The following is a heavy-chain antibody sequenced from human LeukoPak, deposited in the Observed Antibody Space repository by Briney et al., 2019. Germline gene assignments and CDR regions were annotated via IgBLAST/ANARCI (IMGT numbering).Heavy chain of an antibody. CDR1: GSTYW. CDR2: IYPSDSDT. J-gene: IGHJ4*02. Sequence: GESLKISCKGSGSTYWIAWVRQRPGQGLEGMGIIYPSDSDTRYSPSFQGQVTISADKSLNTAYLQWSSLKASDTAMYYCARGFYSFEYWGQGTLVTVSS. CDR3: ARGFYSFEY. V-gene: IGHV5-51*01.